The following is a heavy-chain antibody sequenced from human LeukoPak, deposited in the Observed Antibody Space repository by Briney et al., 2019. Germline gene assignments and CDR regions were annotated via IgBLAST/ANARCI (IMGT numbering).Heavy chain of an antibody. CDR3: AKHRGGWIDY. Sequence: PGGSLRLSCAASGFTFSSYAMSWVRQAPGKGLEWVPVISGSGGSTYYADSVKGRFTISTDNSKNTLYLQMNSLRAEDTAVYCCAKHRGGWIDYWGQGTLVTVSS. J-gene: IGHJ4*02. V-gene: IGHV3-23*01. D-gene: IGHD6-19*01. CDR1: GFTFSSYA. CDR2: ISGSGGST.